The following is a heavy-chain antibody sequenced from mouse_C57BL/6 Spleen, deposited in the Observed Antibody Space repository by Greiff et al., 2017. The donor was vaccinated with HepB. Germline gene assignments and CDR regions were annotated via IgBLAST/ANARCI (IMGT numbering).Heavy chain of an antibody. J-gene: IGHJ3*01. Sequence: QVQLQQSGAELMKPGASVKLSCKATGYTFTGYWIEWVKQRPGHGLEWIGEILPGSGSTNYNEKFKGKATFTADTSSNTAYMQISSLTTEDSAIYYCARTDNDYDLSWFAYWGQGTLVTVSA. D-gene: IGHD2-4*01. CDR2: ILPGSGST. V-gene: IGHV1-9*01. CDR3: ARTDNDYDLSWFAY. CDR1: GYTFTGYW.